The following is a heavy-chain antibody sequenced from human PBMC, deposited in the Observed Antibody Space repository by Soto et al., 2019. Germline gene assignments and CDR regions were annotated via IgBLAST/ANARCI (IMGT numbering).Heavy chain of an antibody. J-gene: IGHJ4*02. V-gene: IGHV2-5*05. Sequence: QITLNESGPTVVRPTEPLTLTCRFSGFSLTTSGVGVGWVRQSPGKAPEWLALIYWDDDKRYGESLKSRLPITKDTSKNQVVLTVANLDPTDTATYYCAHRVLRTVFGLVTTTAIYFDFWGQGTPVAVSS. CDR1: GFSLTTSGVG. D-gene: IGHD3-3*01. CDR3: AHRVLRTVFGLVTTTAIYFDF. CDR2: IYWDDDK.